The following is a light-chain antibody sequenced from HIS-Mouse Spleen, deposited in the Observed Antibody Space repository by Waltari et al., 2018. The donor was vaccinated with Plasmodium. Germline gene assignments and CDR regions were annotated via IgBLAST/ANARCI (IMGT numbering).Light chain of an antibody. CDR1: KLGDKY. CDR3: QAWDSSTAV. CDR2: QDS. Sequence: YELTQPPSVSVSPGQTASITCPGDKLGDKYACWYQQKPGQSPVLVIYQDSKRPSGIPERFSGSNSGNTATLTISGTQAMDEADYYCQAWDSSTAVFGGGTKLTVL. J-gene: IGLJ3*02. V-gene: IGLV3-1*01.